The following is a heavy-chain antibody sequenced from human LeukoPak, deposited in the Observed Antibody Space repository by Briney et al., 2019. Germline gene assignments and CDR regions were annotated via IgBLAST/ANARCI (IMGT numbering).Heavy chain of an antibody. CDR1: GFTFSSYA. Sequence: GGSLRLSCAASGFTFSSYAMSWVRQAPGKGLEWVSAISGSGGSTYYADSVKGRFTISRDNSKNTLYLQMNSLRAEDTAVYYCAKEGAVTYDFWSGSQIDYWGQGTLVTVSS. J-gene: IGHJ4*02. D-gene: IGHD3-3*01. CDR3: AKEGAVTYDFWSGSQIDY. V-gene: IGHV3-23*01. CDR2: ISGSGGST.